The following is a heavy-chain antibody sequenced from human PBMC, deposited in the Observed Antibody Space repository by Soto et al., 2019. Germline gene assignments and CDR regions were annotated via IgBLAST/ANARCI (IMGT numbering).Heavy chain of an antibody. D-gene: IGHD3-3*02. Sequence: QVQLVQSGAEVKKPGSSVKVSCKASGGTFSTSAISWVRQAPGQGLEWVGGIMPVFATPDYAQKFQGRVTITADXSSTAAXXELTSLRTDDTAVYYCARDKDRQQLGGNYYYILDVWGQGTAITVSS. V-gene: IGHV1-69*12. CDR1: GGTFSTSA. CDR3: ARDKDRQQLGGNYYYILDV. J-gene: IGHJ6*02. CDR2: IMPVFATP.